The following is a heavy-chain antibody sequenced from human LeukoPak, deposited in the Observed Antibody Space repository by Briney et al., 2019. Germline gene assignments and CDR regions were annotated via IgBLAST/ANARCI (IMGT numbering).Heavy chain of an antibody. V-gene: IGHV4-59*08. D-gene: IGHD6-19*01. CDR1: GGSMNDYY. CDR2: VYQTGDT. CDR3: ARHPFSAPFDY. Sequence: SETLSLTCIVSGGSMNDYYWSWFRQPPGKGLEWIAYVYQTGDTRYNPSLKSRVSISLDMSKNQFSLKVSSVTATDTAVYYCARHPFSAPFDYWGQGILVTVSS. J-gene: IGHJ4*02.